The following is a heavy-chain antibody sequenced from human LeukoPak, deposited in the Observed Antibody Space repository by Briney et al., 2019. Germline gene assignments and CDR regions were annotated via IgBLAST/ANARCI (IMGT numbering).Heavy chain of an antibody. CDR3: AKFGGPIVGALDAFDI. CDR2: IRYDGSNK. V-gene: IGHV3-30*02. J-gene: IGHJ3*02. Sequence: PGGSLRLSCAASGFTFSSYGMHWVRQAPGKGLEWVAFIRYDGSNKYYADSVKGRFTISRDNSKNTLYLQMNSLRAEDTAVYYCAKFGGPIVGALDAFDIWGQGTMVTVSS. D-gene: IGHD3-10*01. CDR1: GFTFSSYG.